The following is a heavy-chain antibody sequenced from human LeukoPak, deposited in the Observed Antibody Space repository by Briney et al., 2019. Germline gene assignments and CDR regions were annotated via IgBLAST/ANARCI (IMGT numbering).Heavy chain of an antibody. CDR1: GGSVSSGSYY. J-gene: IGHJ5*02. V-gene: IGHV4-61*01. Sequence: SETLSLTCTVSGGSVSSGSYYWSWIRQPPGKGLEWIGYIYYSGSTNYNPSLKSRVTTSVDTSKNQFSLKLSSVTAADTAVYYCARVIQQLGLYNWFDPWGQGTLVTVSS. D-gene: IGHD6-13*01. CDR2: IYYSGST. CDR3: ARVIQQLGLYNWFDP.